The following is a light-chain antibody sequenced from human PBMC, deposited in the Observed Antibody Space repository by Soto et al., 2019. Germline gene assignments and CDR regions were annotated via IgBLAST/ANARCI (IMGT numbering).Light chain of an antibody. CDR1: QSVSDNY. V-gene: IGKV3-20*01. CDR2: GAF. CDR3: QQYGSSPPWT. Sequence: EIVLTQSPGTLSLSPGERATLSCRASQSVSDNYLAWYQQKPGQAPRLLIYGAFTRATGIPDRFSGSGSGTEFSLTISRREPEDFAVYYCQQYGSSPPWTFGQGTTVEIK. J-gene: IGKJ1*01.